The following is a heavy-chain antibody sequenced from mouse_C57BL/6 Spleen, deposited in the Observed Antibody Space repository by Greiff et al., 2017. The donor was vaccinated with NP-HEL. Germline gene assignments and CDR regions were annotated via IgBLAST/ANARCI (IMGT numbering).Heavy chain of an antibody. CDR3: ACPYYGSSFSYWYFDV. V-gene: IGHV5-17*01. Sequence: EVHLVESGGGLVKPGGSLKLSCAASGFTFSDYGMHWVRQAPEKGLEWVAYISSGSSTIYYADTVKGRFTISRDNAKNTLFLQMTSLRSEDTAMYYCACPYYGSSFSYWYFDVWGTGTTVTVSS. J-gene: IGHJ1*03. CDR2: ISSGSSTI. D-gene: IGHD1-1*01. CDR1: GFTFSDYG.